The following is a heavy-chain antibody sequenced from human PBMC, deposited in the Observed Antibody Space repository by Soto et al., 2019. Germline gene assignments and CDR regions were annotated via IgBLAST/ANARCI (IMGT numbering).Heavy chain of an antibody. CDR1: GGSISSGGYY. Sequence: QVQLQESGPGLVKPSQTLSLTCTVSGGSISSGGYYWSWIRQHPGKGLEWIGYIYYSGSTYYNPSLKSRVTISVDTSKNQFSLKLSSLTAADTAVYYCARDPGLTETRGDWYFDLWGRGTLVTVSS. D-gene: IGHD4-17*01. CDR3: ARDPGLTETRGDWYFDL. V-gene: IGHV4-31*03. CDR2: IYYSGST. J-gene: IGHJ2*01.